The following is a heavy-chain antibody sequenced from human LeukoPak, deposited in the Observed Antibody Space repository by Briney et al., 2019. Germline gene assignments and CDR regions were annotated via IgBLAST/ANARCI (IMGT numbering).Heavy chain of an antibody. Sequence: GRSLRLSCAASGFTFDDYAMSWVRQAPGKGLEWVSAISGSGGSTYYADSVKGRFTISRDNSKNTLYLQMNSLRAEDTAVYYCAKAGGATPDRNWYFDLWGRGTLVAVSS. CDR3: AKAGGATPDRNWYFDL. CDR2: ISGSGGST. D-gene: IGHD1-26*01. J-gene: IGHJ2*01. V-gene: IGHV3-23*01. CDR1: GFTFDDYA.